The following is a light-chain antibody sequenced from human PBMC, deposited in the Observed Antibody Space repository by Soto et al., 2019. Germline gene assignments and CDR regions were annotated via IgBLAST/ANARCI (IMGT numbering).Light chain of an antibody. CDR2: GAS. J-gene: IGKJ1*01. CDR1: QSISSW. CDR3: QQYDGYFPT. Sequence: DIQMTQSPSTLSASVGDRVTITCRASQSISSWLAWYQQKPGKAPKLLISGASRLESGVPSRFSGTGSGTEFTLTISSLQPDDFATYYCQQYDGYFPTFGQGTKVDIK. V-gene: IGKV1-5*01.